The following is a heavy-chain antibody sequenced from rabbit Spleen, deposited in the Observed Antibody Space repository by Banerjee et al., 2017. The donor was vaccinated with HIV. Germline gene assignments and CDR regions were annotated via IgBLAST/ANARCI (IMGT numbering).Heavy chain of an antibody. Sequence: QSLEESGGDLVKPGASLTLTYTASGVSFSSSSYMCWVRQAPGKGLEWIACIDTGSSGFTYFATWAKGRFTCSKTSSTTVTLQMTSLTAADTATYFCERDNVGDVGYGYGDLWGPGTLVTVS. CDR3: ERDNVGDVGYGYGDL. J-gene: IGHJ6*01. D-gene: IGHD6-1*01. V-gene: IGHV1S40*01. CDR2: IDTGSSGFT. CDR1: GVSFSSSSY.